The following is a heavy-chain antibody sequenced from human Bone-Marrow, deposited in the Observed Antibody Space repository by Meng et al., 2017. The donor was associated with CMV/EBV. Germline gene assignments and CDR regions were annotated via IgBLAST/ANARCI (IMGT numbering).Heavy chain of an antibody. CDR1: GFTFSSYG. CDR3: ARDGPPYNWNDVLGG. Sequence: GESLKISCAASGFTFSSYGMSWVRQAPGKGLEWVSGISNSGGSTYYADSVKGRFTISRDNAKNTLYLQMNSLRAEDTAVYYCARDGPPYNWNDVLGGWGQGTLVTVSS. CDR2: ISNSGGST. D-gene: IGHD1-1*01. J-gene: IGHJ4*02. V-gene: IGHV3-23*01.